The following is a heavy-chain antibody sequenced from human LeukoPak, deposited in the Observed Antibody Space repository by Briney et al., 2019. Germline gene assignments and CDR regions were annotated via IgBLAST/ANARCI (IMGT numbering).Heavy chain of an antibody. V-gene: IGHV4-4*07. Sequence: SETLSLTCTVSGGSISNYYWSWIRQPAGKGLEWIGHIYTSGSTNYNPSLKSRVTISVDTSKNQFSLKLSSVTAADTAVYYCARHVAWTSGWYWGTDNYYGMDVWGQGTTVTVSS. CDR2: IYTSGST. CDR1: GGSISNYY. D-gene: IGHD6-19*01. CDR3: ARHVAWTSGWYWGTDNYYGMDV. J-gene: IGHJ6*02.